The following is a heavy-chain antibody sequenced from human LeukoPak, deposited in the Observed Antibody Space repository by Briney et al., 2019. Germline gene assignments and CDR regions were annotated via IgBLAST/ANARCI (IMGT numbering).Heavy chain of an antibody. J-gene: IGHJ4*02. V-gene: IGHV1-18*01. CDR1: GYSFVFFG. D-gene: IGHD1-26*01. CDR3: ARAVSGSLYGDFDF. CDR2: IDSHNGNT. Sequence: ASVKVSCKASGYSFVFFGVSWVRQAPGQGLEWMGWIDSHNGNTNYAERFQGRVTMTTDTSTTTSYMELRSLRSDDTAVYYCARAVSGSLYGDFDFWGQGTLVTVSA.